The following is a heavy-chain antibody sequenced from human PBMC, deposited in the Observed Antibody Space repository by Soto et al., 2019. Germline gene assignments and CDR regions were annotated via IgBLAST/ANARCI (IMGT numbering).Heavy chain of an antibody. CDR1: SASIISEQR. CDR3: ARSFGWYAIDQ. D-gene: IGHD6-19*01. Sequence: QMQLQESGPGLVKPSETLSLTCTVSSASIISEQRWSWVRQPPGKGLEWIEEIHHSGSTNNNPSLRSRVTMSVDKSKNQFSLNLNSVTAADTAVYYCARSFGWYAIDQWGQGTLVIVSS. V-gene: IGHV4-4*02. J-gene: IGHJ4*02. CDR2: IHHSGST.